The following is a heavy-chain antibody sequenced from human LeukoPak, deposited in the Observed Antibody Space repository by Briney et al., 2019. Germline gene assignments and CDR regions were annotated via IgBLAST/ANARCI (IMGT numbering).Heavy chain of an antibody. Sequence: PSETLSLTCTVSGGSISGYYWSWLRQPPGKGLEYIGYIYSSGRTNYNPSLKGRVTMSVDTSKNQVSLRVTSVTAADTAVYYCARHTSYRNWGDFDYWGQGTLVTVSS. V-gene: IGHV4-59*08. CDR3: ARHTSYRNWGDFDY. CDR2: IYSSGRT. CDR1: GGSISGYY. J-gene: IGHJ4*02. D-gene: IGHD7-27*01.